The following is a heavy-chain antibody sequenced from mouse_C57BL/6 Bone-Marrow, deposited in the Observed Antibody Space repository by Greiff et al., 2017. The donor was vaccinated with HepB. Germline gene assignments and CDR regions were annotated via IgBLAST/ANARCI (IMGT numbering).Heavy chain of an antibody. Sequence: EVKLMESGPELVKPGASVKISCKASGYSFTGYYMHWVKQSHGNILDWIGYIYPYNGVSSYNQKFKGKATLTVDKSSSTAYMELRSLTSEDSAVYYCARCYGNYGYFDVWGTGTTVTVSS. V-gene: IGHV1-31*01. D-gene: IGHD2-1*01. J-gene: IGHJ1*03. CDR1: GYSFTGYY. CDR2: IYPYNGVS. CDR3: ARCYGNYGYFDV.